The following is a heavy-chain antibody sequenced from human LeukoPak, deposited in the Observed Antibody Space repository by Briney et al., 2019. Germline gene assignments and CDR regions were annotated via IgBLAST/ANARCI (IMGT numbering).Heavy chain of an antibody. CDR1: GGSISNSYW. J-gene: IGHJ6*03. D-gene: IGHD3-16*01. Sequence: SETLSLTCAVSGGSISNSYWWSWIRQPPGKGLEWIGEIYHSGSTNYNLSLKSRVTISVDKSKNQFSLKLSSVTAADTAVYYCARETSQKGAHYMDVWGKGTTVTISS. V-gene: IGHV4-4*02. CDR3: ARETSQKGAHYMDV. CDR2: IYHSGST.